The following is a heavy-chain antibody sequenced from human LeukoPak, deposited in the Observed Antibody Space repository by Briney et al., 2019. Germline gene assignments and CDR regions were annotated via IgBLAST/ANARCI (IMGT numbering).Heavy chain of an antibody. CDR1: GFTFSNYW. J-gene: IGHJ4*02. D-gene: IGHD6-19*01. Sequence: GGSLRLSCAASGFTFSNYWMSWVRQAPGKGLEWVSYISSSSSTIYYADSVKGRFTISRDNAKNSLYLQMNSLRDEDTAVYYCARGRVRGCGLLMGFDYWGQGTLVTVSS. V-gene: IGHV3-48*02. CDR2: ISSSSSTI. CDR3: ARGRVRGCGLLMGFDY.